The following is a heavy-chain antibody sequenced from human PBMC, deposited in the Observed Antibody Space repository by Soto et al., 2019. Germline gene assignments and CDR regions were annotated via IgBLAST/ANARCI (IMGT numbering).Heavy chain of an antibody. J-gene: IGHJ4*02. CDR3: ARDRVRKRCCNRLSPFDY. CDR2: ISYDGSNK. CDR1: GFTFSSYA. Sequence: HPGGSLRLSCEASGFTFSSYAMHWVRQAPGKGLEWVAVISYDGSNKYYADSVKGRFTIYRDNSNNKLYLQMNSLRAEDTAVYYCARDRVRKRCCNRLSPFDYWGQGTLVTVSS. V-gene: IGHV3-30-3*01. D-gene: IGHD5-12*01.